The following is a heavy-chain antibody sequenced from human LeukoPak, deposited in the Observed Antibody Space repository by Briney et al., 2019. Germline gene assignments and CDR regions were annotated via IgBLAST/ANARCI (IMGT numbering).Heavy chain of an antibody. D-gene: IGHD2-15*01. CDR1: GFTFSSYW. V-gene: IGHV3-7*01. CDR3: ARDGIIGGPWFDP. Sequence: PGGSLRLSCAASGFTFSSYWMSWVRQAPGKGLEWVANIKKDGSEKKYVDSVKGRFTISRDNAENSLYLQMNSLRAEDTAVYYCARDGIIGGPWFDPWGQGTLVTVSS. CDR2: IKKDGSEK. J-gene: IGHJ5*02.